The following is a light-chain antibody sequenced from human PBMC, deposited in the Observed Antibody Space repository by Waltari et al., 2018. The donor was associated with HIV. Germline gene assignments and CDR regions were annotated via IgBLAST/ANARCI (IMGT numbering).Light chain of an antibody. J-gene: IGLJ2*01. CDR3: QSYDSSLSSSV. V-gene: IGLV1-40*01. Sequence: SGAPGQRVTISCSGVSAGYDVHWYQQLPGTAPKLLIYGNSNRPSGVPDRFSGSKSGPLASLAITGLQAEDEADYYFQSYDSSLSSSVFGGGTRLTVL. CDR2: GNS. CDR1: SAGYD.